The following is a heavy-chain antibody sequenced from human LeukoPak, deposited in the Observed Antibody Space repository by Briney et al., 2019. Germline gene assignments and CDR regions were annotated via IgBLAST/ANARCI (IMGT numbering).Heavy chain of an antibody. Sequence: SETQSLTCTVSGGSISSSSYYWGWIRQPPGKGLEWIGSIHYSGSTNYNPSLKSRVTISVDTSKNQFSLKLSSVTAADTAVYYCARGYCSGGSCYSYYHYNYMDVWGKGTTVTVSS. J-gene: IGHJ6*03. D-gene: IGHD2-15*01. CDR1: GGSISSSSYY. V-gene: IGHV4-39*07. CDR2: IHYSGST. CDR3: ARGYCSGGSCYSYYHYNYMDV.